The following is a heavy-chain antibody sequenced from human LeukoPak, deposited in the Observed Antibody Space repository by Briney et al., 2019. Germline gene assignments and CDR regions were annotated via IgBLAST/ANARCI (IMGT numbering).Heavy chain of an antibody. CDR1: GFTVSSKY. CDR2: IYSGGST. CDR3: ARDTNYGGNSGY. Sequence: GGSLRLSCAASGFTVSSKYMSWVRQAPGKGLEWVSVIYSGGSTYYADSVKGRFTISRDNSKNTLYLQMTSLRAEDTAVYYCARDTNYGGNSGYWGQGTLVTVSS. V-gene: IGHV3-66*01. D-gene: IGHD4-23*01. J-gene: IGHJ4*02.